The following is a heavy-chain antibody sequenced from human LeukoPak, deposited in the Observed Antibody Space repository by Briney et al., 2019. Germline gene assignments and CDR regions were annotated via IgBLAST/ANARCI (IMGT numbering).Heavy chain of an antibody. D-gene: IGHD4/OR15-4a*01. CDR3: ASSPEGALAFDI. V-gene: IGHV4-38-2*01. CDR1: GYSISSGYY. Sequence: SETLSLTCAVSGYSISSGYYWGWIRQPPGQGLEWIGSIYHSGSTYYNPSLKSRVTISVDTSKNQFSLKLSSVTAADTAVYYCASSPEGALAFDIWGQGTMVTVSS. CDR2: IYHSGST. J-gene: IGHJ3*02.